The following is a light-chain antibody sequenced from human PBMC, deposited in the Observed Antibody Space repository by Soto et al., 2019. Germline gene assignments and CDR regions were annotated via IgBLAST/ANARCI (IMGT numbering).Light chain of an antibody. J-gene: IGLJ1*01. CDR3: CSYAGTNTYV. CDR2: EGN. V-gene: IGLV2-23*01. CDR1: SSDVGSSNL. Sequence: QSALTQPASVSGSLGQSITMSCTGTSSDVGSSNLVSWYQQLPGNAPKLIIYEGNKRTSGVSNRFSGSKSDNTASLTIFELQAEDEADYYCCSYAGTNTYVFGSGTKLTVL.